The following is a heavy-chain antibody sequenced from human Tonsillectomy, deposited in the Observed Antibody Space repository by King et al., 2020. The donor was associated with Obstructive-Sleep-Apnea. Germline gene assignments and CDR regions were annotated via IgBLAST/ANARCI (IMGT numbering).Heavy chain of an antibody. V-gene: IGHV3-30*04. J-gene: IGHJ4*02. CDR1: GFTFSSYA. CDR2: ISYDGSNK. Sequence: VQLVESGGGVVQPGRSLRLSCAASGFTFSSYAMHWVRQAPGKGLEWVAIISYDGSNKYYADSVKGRFTISGDNSKNTLYLQMNSLRGEDTAVYYCARNPTGGYSFDYWGQGTLVTVSS. D-gene: IGHD6-25*01. CDR3: ARNPTGGYSFDY.